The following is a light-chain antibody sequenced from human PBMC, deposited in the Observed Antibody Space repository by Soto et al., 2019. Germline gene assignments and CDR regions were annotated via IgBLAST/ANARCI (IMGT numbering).Light chain of an antibody. CDR3: TSYAGTYSFFYV. J-gene: IGLJ1*01. CDR2: EVS. V-gene: IGLV2-8*01. CDR1: TSTLGAYNY. Sequence: QSVLTQPPPASGPLGQPFTISCLETTSTLGAYNYVSWYQQLPGKAPKLIIYEVSKRPSGVPDRFSGSKSGNTASLTVSGLQAEDEADYYCTSYAGTYSFFYVFGTGTKVTVL.